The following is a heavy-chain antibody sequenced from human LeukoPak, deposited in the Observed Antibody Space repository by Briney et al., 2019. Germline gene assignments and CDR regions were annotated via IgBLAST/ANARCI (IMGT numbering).Heavy chain of an antibody. CDR2: IYTSGST. CDR1: GGSISSGSYY. CDR3: ARDQVSIAAAGDYYYYMDV. V-gene: IGHV4-61*02. J-gene: IGHJ6*03. Sequence: SETLSLTCTVSGGSISSGSYYWSWIRQPAGKRLEWIGRIYTSGSTNYNPSLKSRVTISVDTSKNQFSLKLSSVTAADTAVYYCARDQVSIAAAGDYYYYMDVWGKGTTVTISS. D-gene: IGHD6-13*01.